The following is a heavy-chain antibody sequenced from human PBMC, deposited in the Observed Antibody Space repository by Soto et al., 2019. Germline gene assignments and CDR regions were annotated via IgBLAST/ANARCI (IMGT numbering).Heavy chain of an antibody. CDR3: ARSIGPIIVLVPAAISGPYYGMDV. CDR1: GGTFSSYA. J-gene: IGHJ6*02. D-gene: IGHD2-2*01. V-gene: IGHV1-69*13. CDR2: IIPIFGTA. Sequence: SVKVSCKASGGTFSSYAISWVRQAPGQGLEWMGGIIPIFGTANYAQKFQGRVTITADESTSTAYMELSSLRSEDTAVYYCARSIGPIIVLVPAAISGPYYGMDVWGQGTTVTVSS.